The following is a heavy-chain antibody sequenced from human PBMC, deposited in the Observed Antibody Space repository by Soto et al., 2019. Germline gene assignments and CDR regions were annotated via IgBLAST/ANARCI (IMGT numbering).Heavy chain of an antibody. J-gene: IGHJ4*02. CDR2: IYWDDDK. Sequence: QITLKESGPTLVKPTQTLTLTCTFSGFSLSTSGVGVGWIRQPPGKALEWLALIYWDDDKRYSPSLKSRLTISKDTSKNQVVLTMTNMDPLDTATYYCARLVYDSSGYPFDYWGQGTLVTVSS. D-gene: IGHD3-22*01. V-gene: IGHV2-5*02. CDR3: ARLVYDSSGYPFDY. CDR1: GFSLSTSGVG.